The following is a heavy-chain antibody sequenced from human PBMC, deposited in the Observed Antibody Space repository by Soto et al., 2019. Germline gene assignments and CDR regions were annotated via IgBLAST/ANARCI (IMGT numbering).Heavy chain of an antibody. CDR3: ARYSSYYDYIWGSYRPGPFDY. CDR2: INHSGST. V-gene: IGHV4-34*01. D-gene: IGHD3-16*02. Sequence: SETLSLTCAVYGGSFSGYYWSWIRQPPGKGLEWIGEINHSGSTNYNPSLKSRVTISVDTSKNQFSLKLSSVTAADTAVYYCARYSSYYDYIWGSYRPGPFDYWGQGTLVTVSS. J-gene: IGHJ4*02. CDR1: GGSFSGYY.